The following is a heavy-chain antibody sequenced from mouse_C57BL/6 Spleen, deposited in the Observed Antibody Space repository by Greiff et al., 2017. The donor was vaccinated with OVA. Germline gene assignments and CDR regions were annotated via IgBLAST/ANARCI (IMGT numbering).Heavy chain of an antibody. V-gene: IGHV5-4*01. J-gene: IGHJ3*01. D-gene: IGHD2-2*01. Sequence: EVKLMESGGGLVKPGGSLKLSCAASGFTFSSYAMSWVRQTPEKRLEWVATISDGGSYTYYPDNVKGRFTISRDNAKNNLYLQMSHLKSEDTAMYYCAREEGGYDALFAYWGQGTLVTVSA. CDR2: ISDGGSYT. CDR3: AREEGGYDALFAY. CDR1: GFTFSSYA.